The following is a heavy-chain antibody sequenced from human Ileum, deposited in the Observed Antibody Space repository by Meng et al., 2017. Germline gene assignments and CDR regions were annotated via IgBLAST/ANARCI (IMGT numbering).Heavy chain of an antibody. CDR3: ARDVAPVIGHPDGFET. Sequence: GGSLRLSCAASLLSVSSNFMNWVRQAPGKGLEWVSIIYSDGSTYYADSVKGRFTISRDNSKNTLYLQMNSLRAEDTAVYYCARDVAPVIGHPDGFETWGQGTMVTVSS. J-gene: IGHJ3*02. V-gene: IGHV3-66*02. D-gene: IGHD2-21*01. CDR2: IYSDGST. CDR1: LLSVSSNF.